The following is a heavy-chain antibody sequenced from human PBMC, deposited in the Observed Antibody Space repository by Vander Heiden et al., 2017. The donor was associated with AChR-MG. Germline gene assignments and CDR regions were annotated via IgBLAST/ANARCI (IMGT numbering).Heavy chain of an antibody. CDR2: IKQDGSEK. J-gene: IGHJ6*03. V-gene: IGHV3-7*04. D-gene: IGHD6-6*01. CDR3: ARGRAALDV. Sequence: EVQIVESGGGLVQPGGSLRLSCAASGSPFSSYWMTWLRQAPGKGLEWVANIKQDGSEKYYVDSVKGRFTISRDNAKNSLYLQMNSLRAEDTTIYYCARGRAALDVWGKGTTVTVSS. CDR1: GSPFSSYW.